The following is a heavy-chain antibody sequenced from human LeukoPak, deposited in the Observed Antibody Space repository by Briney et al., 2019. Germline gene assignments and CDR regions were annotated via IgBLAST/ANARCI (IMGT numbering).Heavy chain of an antibody. J-gene: IGHJ4*02. CDR3: ARHYGSGSYPFDY. D-gene: IGHD3-10*01. Sequence: SETLSLTCTVSGGSISSYYWSWIRQPPGKGLEWIGYIYYSGSTNYNPSLKSRVTISVETSKNQFSLKLSSVTAADTAVYYCARHYGSGSYPFDYWGQGTLVTVSS. CDR2: IYYSGST. CDR1: GGSISSYY. V-gene: IGHV4-59*08.